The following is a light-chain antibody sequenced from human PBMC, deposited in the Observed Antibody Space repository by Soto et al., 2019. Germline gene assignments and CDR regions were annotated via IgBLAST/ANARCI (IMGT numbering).Light chain of an antibody. V-gene: IGLV2-11*01. CDR1: SGDVGAYNH. CDR2: DVS. J-gene: IGLJ1*01. CDR3: CSYAGNYPFV. Sequence: QSALAQPRSVSGSPGQSVTISCTGTSGDVGAYNHVSWFQQHPGKAPKLMIYDVSKRPSGVPDRFSGSKSGNSASLTISGLQAEDEADYYCCSYAGNYPFVFGTGTKGTVL.